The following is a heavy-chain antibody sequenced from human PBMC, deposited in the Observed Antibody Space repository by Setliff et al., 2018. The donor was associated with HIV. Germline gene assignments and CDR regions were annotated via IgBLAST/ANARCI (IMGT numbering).Heavy chain of an antibody. V-gene: IGHV1-46*01. CDR3: ARAPTLVYASPLDN. Sequence: ASVKVSCKASGYTFTNSYIHWVRQAPGQGLEWMGEINPSGGSTTYAEKFQGRATLTRDTSTSTVYMELSSVRFDDTAVYYCARAPTLVYASPLDNWGQGTLVTVSS. J-gene: IGHJ4*02. CDR1: GYTFTNSY. CDR2: INPSGGST. D-gene: IGHD2-8*01.